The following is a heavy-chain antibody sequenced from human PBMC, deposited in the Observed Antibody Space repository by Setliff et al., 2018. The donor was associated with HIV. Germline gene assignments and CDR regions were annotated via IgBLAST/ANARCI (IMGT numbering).Heavy chain of an antibody. CDR1: GGSFSGHS. J-gene: IGHJ5*01. Sequence: PSETLSLTCAVYGGSFSGHSWTWIRQPPGKGLEWIGEINRSGSANYNRSLKSRVTMSVDTSKRQFSLKLDSVTAADTAVYYCATDTSISWFYHWGQGTLVTVSS. V-gene: IGHV4-34*01. CDR3: ATDTSISWFYH. CDR2: INRSGSA. D-gene: IGHD1-1*01.